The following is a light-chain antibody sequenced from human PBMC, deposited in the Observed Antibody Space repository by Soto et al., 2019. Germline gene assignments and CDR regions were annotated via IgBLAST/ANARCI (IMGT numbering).Light chain of an antibody. J-gene: IGKJ1*01. CDR3: QHYNSYSEA. CDR1: QSVSSS. Sequence: IAMPQSPTTLSFSPGEKATPSHRASQSVSSSLAWYQQKPGQGPRLLIYGASSRATGIPARFSGSGSATESTLTISSLQPDDFATYYCQHYNSYSEAFGQGTKVDIK. CDR2: GAS. V-gene: IGKV3-15*01.